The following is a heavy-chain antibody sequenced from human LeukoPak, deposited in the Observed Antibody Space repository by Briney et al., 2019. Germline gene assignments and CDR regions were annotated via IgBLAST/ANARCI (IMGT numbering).Heavy chain of an antibody. D-gene: IGHD6-25*01. CDR1: GGSISNYY. Sequence: SETLSLTCNVSGGSISNYYWTWIRQPAGKGLEWIGRIYSIGTPTSTPSLPSRFAMSVATSMNQFSLKLHSVTAAATAVYYCARVSPIAAAGSSYYYAIDVWGQGTTVTVSS. CDR3: ARVSPIAAAGSSYYYAIDV. J-gene: IGHJ6*02. V-gene: IGHV4-4*07. CDR2: IYSIGTP.